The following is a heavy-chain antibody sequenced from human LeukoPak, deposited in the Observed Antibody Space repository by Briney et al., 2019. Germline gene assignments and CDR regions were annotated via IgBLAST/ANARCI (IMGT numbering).Heavy chain of an antibody. CDR3: ARGDFCSKSNCYLRPMDV. CDR2: IYYSGST. J-gene: IGHJ6*03. D-gene: IGHD3-3*01. V-gene: IGHV4-59*01. CDR1: GGSISDYY. Sequence: SGTLSLTCTVSGGSISDYYWNWIRQPPGKGLEWICYIYYSGSTTYNPSLKSRVTMSVDTAKNQFSLKLRSVTAADTAVYFCARGDFCSKSNCYLRPMDVWGKGTTVTVSS.